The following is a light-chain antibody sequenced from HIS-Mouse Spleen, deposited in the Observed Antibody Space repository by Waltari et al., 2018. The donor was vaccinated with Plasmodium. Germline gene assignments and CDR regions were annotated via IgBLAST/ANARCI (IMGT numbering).Light chain of an antibody. Sequence: SYELTQPPSVSVSPGQTARITCSGDALPKHYAYWYQQKPGQAPVLVIYKGSERPSGIPERFSGASSGTTVTLTISGVQAEDEADYYCQSADSSGTWVFGGGTKLTVL. CDR3: QSADSSGTWV. J-gene: IGLJ3*02. V-gene: IGLV3-25*03. CDR2: KGS. CDR1: ALPKHY.